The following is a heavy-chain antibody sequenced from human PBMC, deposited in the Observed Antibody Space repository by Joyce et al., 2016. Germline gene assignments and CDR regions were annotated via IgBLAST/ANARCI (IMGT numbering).Heavy chain of an antibody. D-gene: IGHD1-26*01. J-gene: IGHJ4*02. Sequence: EVQLVESGGGLVQPGGSLRLSCAASGFTFTYYEMNWVRQVPGKGLEWVSYMGTAGGTIYYADSVKGRFTISRDDAKSSLYLQMNSLRTEDTAIYYCAREVPDKNSWDTQAFDYWGQGTLVTVSS. CDR3: AREVPDKNSWDTQAFDY. CDR1: GFTFTYYE. V-gene: IGHV3-48*03. CDR2: MGTAGGTI.